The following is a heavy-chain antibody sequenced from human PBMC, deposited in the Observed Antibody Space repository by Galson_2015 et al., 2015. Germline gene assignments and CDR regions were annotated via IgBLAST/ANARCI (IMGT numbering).Heavy chain of an antibody. CDR2: IYPGDSDT. D-gene: IGHD3-10*01. Sequence: GAEVTKPGESLKISCKGSGYSFTSYWIGWVRQMPGKGLEWMGIIYPGDSDTRYSPSFQGQVTISADKSISTAYLQWSSLKASDTAMYYCARLSYYGSGSPSWFDPWGQGTLVTVSS. CDR3: ARLSYYGSGSPSWFDP. J-gene: IGHJ5*02. V-gene: IGHV5-51*01. CDR1: GYSFTSYW.